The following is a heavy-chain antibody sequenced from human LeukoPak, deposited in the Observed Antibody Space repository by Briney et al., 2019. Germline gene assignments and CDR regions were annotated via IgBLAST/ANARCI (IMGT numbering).Heavy chain of an antibody. V-gene: IGHV3-21*04. Sequence: GGSLRLSCAASGFTFSSYSMNWVRQAPGKGLEWVSSISSSGTYVYYADSVKGRFTFSRDNAKNSLSLQMNSLRAEDTAVYYCAKDHDYYASGPIWGQGTMVTVSS. CDR1: GFTFSSYS. CDR2: ISSSGTYV. J-gene: IGHJ3*02. D-gene: IGHD3-10*01. CDR3: AKDHDYYASGPI.